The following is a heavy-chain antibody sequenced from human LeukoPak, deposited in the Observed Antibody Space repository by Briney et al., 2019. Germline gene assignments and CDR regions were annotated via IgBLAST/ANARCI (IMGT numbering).Heavy chain of an antibody. D-gene: IGHD3-16*01. J-gene: IGHJ4*02. CDR3: ARGLGPLVRLKPNYFDY. CDR2: INHSGST. Sequence: SETLSLTCAVYGGSFSGYYLSWIRQPPGKGLEWIGEINHSGSTNYNPSLKSRVTISVDTSKNQFSLKLSSVTAADTAVYYCARGLGPLVRLKPNYFDYCGQGTLVTVSS. CDR1: GGSFSGYY. V-gene: IGHV4-34*01.